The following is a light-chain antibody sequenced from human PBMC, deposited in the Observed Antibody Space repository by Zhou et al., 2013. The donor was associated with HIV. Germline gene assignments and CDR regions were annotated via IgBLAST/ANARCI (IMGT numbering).Light chain of an antibody. V-gene: IGKV1D-8*03. CDR3: QQTYSPAIT. CDR2: AAS. J-gene: IGKJ5*01. Sequence: VIWMTQSPSSLSAYTGDRVTISCRMSQGISNYLAWYQQKPGKAPELLIYAASTLQSGVPSRFSGSGSGTDFTLTISALQPEDCAIYYCQQTYSPAITFGQGTRLEIK. CDR1: QGISNY.